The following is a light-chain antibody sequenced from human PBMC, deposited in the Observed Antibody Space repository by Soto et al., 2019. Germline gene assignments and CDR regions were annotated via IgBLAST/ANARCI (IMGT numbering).Light chain of an antibody. CDR1: QSVSSTY. CDR3: QQYGSLPWT. Sequence: EIVLTQSPGTLSLSLGERATLSCRASQSVSSTYFSWYQQKPGQAPRLLIYAASSRATVIPDRFSGSGSGTDFTLTISRLEPEDFAVYYCQQYGSLPWTFGQGTKVDIK. CDR2: AAS. J-gene: IGKJ1*01. V-gene: IGKV3-20*01.